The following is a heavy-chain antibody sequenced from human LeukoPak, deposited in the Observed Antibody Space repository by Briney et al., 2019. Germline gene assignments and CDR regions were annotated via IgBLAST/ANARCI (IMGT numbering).Heavy chain of an antibody. CDR3: ARENDYGNNWFDP. CDR1: GYSFSSYY. D-gene: IGHD4-17*01. CDR2: INPSGDST. Sequence: ASVKVSCKASGYSFSSYYMHWVRQAPGQGLEWMGIINPSGDSTTYAQKFQGRVTMTRDTSTRTVYMELSSLRSDDTAVYYCARENDYGNNWFDPWGQGTLVTVSP. J-gene: IGHJ5*02. V-gene: IGHV1-46*01.